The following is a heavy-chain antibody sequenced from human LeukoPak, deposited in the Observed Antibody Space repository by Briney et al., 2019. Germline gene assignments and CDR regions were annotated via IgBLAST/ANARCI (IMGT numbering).Heavy chain of an antibody. D-gene: IGHD3-9*01. V-gene: IGHV1-69*13. Sequence: ASVKVPCKASGGTFSSYAISWVRQAPGQGLEWMGGIIPIFGTANYAQKFQGRVTITADESTSTAYMELSSLRSEDTAVYYCARLFDWLLFYFDYWGQGTLVTVSS. CDR2: IIPIFGTA. J-gene: IGHJ4*02. CDR3: ARLFDWLLFYFDY. CDR1: GGTFSSYA.